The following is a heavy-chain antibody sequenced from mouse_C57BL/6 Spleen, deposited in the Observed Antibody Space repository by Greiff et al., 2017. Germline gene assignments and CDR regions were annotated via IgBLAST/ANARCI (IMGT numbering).Heavy chain of an antibody. D-gene: IGHD1-1*01. V-gene: IGHV7-3*01. J-gene: IGHJ4*01. Sequence: EVMLVESGGGLVQPGGSLSLSCAASGFTFTDYYMSWVRQPPGKALEWLGFIRNKANGYTTEYSASVKGRFTISRDNSQSILYLQMNALRAEDSATYYCASPDGSSFYYAMDYWGQGTSVTVSS. CDR3: ASPDGSSFYYAMDY. CDR1: GFTFTDYY. CDR2: IRNKANGYTT.